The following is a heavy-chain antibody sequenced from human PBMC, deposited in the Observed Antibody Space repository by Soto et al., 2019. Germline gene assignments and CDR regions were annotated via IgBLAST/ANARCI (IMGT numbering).Heavy chain of an antibody. V-gene: IGHV4-30-2*01. CDR3: ARDQLEGNWFDP. CDR2: VSHSGST. J-gene: IGHJ5*02. Sequence: QLQLQESGSGLVRPSQTLSLTCAVSGGSISSGGYSWNWIRRPPGKGLEWIGYVSHSGSTLYNPSLTSRFNISVHQSMSRFSMKLSSVTSADTAVYYCARDQLEGNWFDPWGQLTLLTVSS. D-gene: IGHD1-1*01. CDR1: GGSISSGGYS.